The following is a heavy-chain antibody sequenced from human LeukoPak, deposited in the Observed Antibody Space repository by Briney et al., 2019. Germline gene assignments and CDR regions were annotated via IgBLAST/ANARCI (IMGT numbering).Heavy chain of an antibody. CDR2: INPNSGGT. CDR3: ARPGGRRPYYFDY. D-gene: IGHD3-16*01. J-gene: IGHJ4*02. Sequence: ASVKVSCKASGYTFTGYYMHWVRQAPGQGLEWMGWINPNSGGTNYAQKFQGRVTMTRDTSISTAYMELGRLRSDDTAVYYCARPGGRRPYYFDYWGQGTLVTVSS. V-gene: IGHV1-2*02. CDR1: GYTFTGYY.